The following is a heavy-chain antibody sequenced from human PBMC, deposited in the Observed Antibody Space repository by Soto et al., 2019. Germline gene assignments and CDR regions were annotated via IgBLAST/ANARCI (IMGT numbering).Heavy chain of an antibody. J-gene: IGHJ4*02. V-gene: IGHV4-31*03. Sequence: SETLSLTCTVSGGSISSGGYYWSWIRQHPGKGLEWIGYIYYSGSTYYNPSLKSRVTISVDTSKNQFSLKVSSVTAADTAVYYCARHVMAPDGLRAFDYWGQGALVTVSS. CDR2: IYYSGST. D-gene: IGHD2-21*01. CDR1: GGSISSGGYY. CDR3: ARHVMAPDGLRAFDY.